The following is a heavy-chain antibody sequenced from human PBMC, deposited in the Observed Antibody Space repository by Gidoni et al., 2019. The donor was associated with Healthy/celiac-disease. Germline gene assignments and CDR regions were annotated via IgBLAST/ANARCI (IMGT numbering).Heavy chain of an antibody. V-gene: IGHV4-39*01. Sequence: QLQLQESGPGLVKPSENLSPTCTVSGGSISSSSYYWGWIRQPPGKGLEWIGSIYYSGSTYYNPSLKSLVTISVDTSKNQFSLKLSSVTAADTAVYYCARADIVVVPAAWGQAEKFDYWGQGTLVTVSS. CDR1: GGSISSSSYY. J-gene: IGHJ4*02. CDR2: IYYSGST. CDR3: ARADIVVVPAAWGQAEKFDY. D-gene: IGHD2-2*01.